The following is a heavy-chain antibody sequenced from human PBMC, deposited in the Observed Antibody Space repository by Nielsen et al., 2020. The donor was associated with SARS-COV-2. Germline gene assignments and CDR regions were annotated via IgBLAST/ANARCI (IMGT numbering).Heavy chain of an antibody. D-gene: IGHD3-3*01. CDR3: ARASTIFGGHYGMDV. CDR1: GYTFTSYG. CDR2: ISAYNGNT. Sequence: SVKVSCKASGYTFTSYGISWVRQAPGQGLEWMGWISAYNGNTNYAQKLQGRVTITRDTSASTAYMELSSLRSEDTAVYYCARASTIFGGHYGMDVWGQGTTVTVSS. J-gene: IGHJ6*02. V-gene: IGHV1-18*01.